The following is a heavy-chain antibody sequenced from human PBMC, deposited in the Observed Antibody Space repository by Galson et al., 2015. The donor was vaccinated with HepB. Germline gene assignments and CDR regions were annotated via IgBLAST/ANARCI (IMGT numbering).Heavy chain of an antibody. J-gene: IGHJ4*02. V-gene: IGHV1-3*04. D-gene: IGHD6-13*01. CDR3: ARARASSWYEFSY. CDR1: GCTFNDST. CDR2: ITTGNGTP. Sequence: SGCTFNDSTVHWMRQAPVNRLEWMGWITTGNGTPRYSQKFHGRVTITMDTSANTAYMELSSLTSEDTAVYYSARARASSWYEFSYWGQGTLVTVSS.